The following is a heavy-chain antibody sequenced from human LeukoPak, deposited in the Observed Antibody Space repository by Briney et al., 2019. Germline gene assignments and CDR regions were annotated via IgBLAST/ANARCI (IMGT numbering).Heavy chain of an antibody. CDR1: GGSFSGYY. D-gene: IGHD2-2*01. CDR3: ARAFGGYCSSTSCYGPQYYFDY. Sequence: PSETLSLTCAVYGGSFSGYYWSWIRQPPGKGLEWIGEINHSGSTNYNPSLKSRVTISVDTSKNQFSLKLSSVTAADTAVYYCARAFGGYCSSTSCYGPQYYFDYWGQGTLVTVSS. J-gene: IGHJ4*02. V-gene: IGHV4-34*01. CDR2: INHSGST.